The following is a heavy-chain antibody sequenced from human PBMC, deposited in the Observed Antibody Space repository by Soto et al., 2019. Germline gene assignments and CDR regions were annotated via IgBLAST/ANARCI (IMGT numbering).Heavy chain of an antibody. CDR3: AHTGYNCGYFGY. CDR1: GFSLSTSGVG. Sequence: QITLKESGPTLVKPTQTLTLTCNFSGFSLSTSGVGVVWIRQPPGKALEWLALIYWDDDKRYSPSLKSRLTINKDTSKTQVVLTMANMDPLDTDTYYCAHTGYNCGYFGYWGQGTLGTVSS. CDR2: IYWDDDK. D-gene: IGHD2-21*01. V-gene: IGHV2-5*02. J-gene: IGHJ4*02.